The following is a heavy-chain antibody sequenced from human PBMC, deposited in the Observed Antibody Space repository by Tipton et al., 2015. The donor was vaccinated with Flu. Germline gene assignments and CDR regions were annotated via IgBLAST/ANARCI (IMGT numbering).Heavy chain of an antibody. CDR3: ARDSSTSIAARLFYYYYGVDV. V-gene: IGHV3-11*01. J-gene: IGHJ6*02. CDR2: ISSSGSTI. Sequence: SLRLSCAASGFTFSDYYMSWIRQAPGKGLEWVSYISSSGSTIYYADSVKGRFTISRDNAKNSLYLQMNSLRAEDTAVYYCARDSSTSIAARLFYYYYGVDVWGQGTTVTVSS. D-gene: IGHD6-6*01. CDR1: GFTFSDYY.